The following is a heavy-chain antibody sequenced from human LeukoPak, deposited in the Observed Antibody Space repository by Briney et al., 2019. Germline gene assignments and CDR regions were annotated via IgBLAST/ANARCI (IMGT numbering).Heavy chain of an antibody. CDR3: ARIHRYCSGGACYVLDN. D-gene: IGHD2-15*01. CDR1: GGSISSGGYY. V-gene: IGHV4-31*03. Sequence: SQTLSLTCTVSGGSISSGGYYWSWICQHPGKGLEWIGSIYYSGSTNYNPSPQGRVTISLDTSRNQFSLKLSSVTAADTAVYYCARIHRYCSGGACYVLDNWGQGTLVAVSS. J-gene: IGHJ4*02. CDR2: IYYSGST.